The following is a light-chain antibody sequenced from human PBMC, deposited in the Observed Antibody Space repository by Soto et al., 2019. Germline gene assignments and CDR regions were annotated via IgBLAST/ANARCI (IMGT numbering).Light chain of an antibody. CDR1: QSISSW. V-gene: IGKV1-5*03. Sequence: DIPMTQSPSTLSASVGDRVTITCRASQSISSWLAWYQQKPGKAPKLLIYKASSLESGVPSMFSGSGSGTEFTLIISSLQPDDFATYYCQQYNSYSPYTFGQGTKLEIK. J-gene: IGKJ2*01. CDR2: KAS. CDR3: QQYNSYSPYT.